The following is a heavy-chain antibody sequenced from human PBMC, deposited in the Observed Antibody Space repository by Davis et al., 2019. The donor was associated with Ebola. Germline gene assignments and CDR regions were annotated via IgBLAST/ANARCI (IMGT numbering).Heavy chain of an antibody. CDR1: GGTFSSYS. CDR2: IIPVYGTT. Sequence: SVKVSCKASGGTFSSYSISWVRQAPGQGLEWMGAIIPVYGTTTYAQAFQDRVTMTADESTSTAYMELSSVRPDDTAVYYCARHGDYDPWFDPWGQGTLVTVSS. V-gene: IGHV1-69*13. D-gene: IGHD4-17*01. CDR3: ARHGDYDPWFDP. J-gene: IGHJ5*02.